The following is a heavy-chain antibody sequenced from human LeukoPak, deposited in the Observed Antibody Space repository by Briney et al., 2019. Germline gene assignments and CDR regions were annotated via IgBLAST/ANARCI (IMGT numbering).Heavy chain of an antibody. D-gene: IGHD3-22*01. V-gene: IGHV3-53*01. CDR3: AKDPTDFDSSGQTYFDY. J-gene: IGHJ4*02. CDR2: IYSGGGT. CDR1: GFTVSSNQ. Sequence: GGSLRLSCAASGFTVSSNQMSWVRQAPGKGLEWVSVIYSGGGTYYADSVKGRFTISRDNSKNTLYLQMNSLKAEDTAIYYCAKDPTDFDSSGQTYFDYWGQGTLVTVSS.